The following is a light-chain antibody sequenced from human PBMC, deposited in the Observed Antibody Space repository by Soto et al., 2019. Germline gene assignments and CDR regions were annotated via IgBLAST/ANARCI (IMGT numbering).Light chain of an antibody. V-gene: IGKV1-33*01. CDR3: QQYANLPPFT. Sequence: DIQMTQSPSSLSASVGDRVTITCQASQDISNYLNWYQQKPGKAPKLLIYDASNLETGVPSRFSGSGAGTDFTFTISNLQPEDIATYYCQQYANLPPFTFGPGTKL. J-gene: IGKJ2*01. CDR1: QDISNY. CDR2: DAS.